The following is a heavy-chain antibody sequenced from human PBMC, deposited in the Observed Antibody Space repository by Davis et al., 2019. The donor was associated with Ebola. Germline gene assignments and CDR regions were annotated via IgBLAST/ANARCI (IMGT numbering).Heavy chain of an antibody. V-gene: IGHV1-18*01. CDR3: ARVTQLVATIRKLTYYYGMDV. J-gene: IGHJ6*02. Sequence: ASVKVSCKASGYTFTSYGISWVRQAPGQGLEWMGWISAYNGNTNYAQKLQGRVTMTTDTSTSTAYMELRSLRSDDTAVYYCARVTQLVATIRKLTYYYGMDVWGQGTTVTVSS. CDR1: GYTFTSYG. CDR2: ISAYNGNT. D-gene: IGHD5-12*01.